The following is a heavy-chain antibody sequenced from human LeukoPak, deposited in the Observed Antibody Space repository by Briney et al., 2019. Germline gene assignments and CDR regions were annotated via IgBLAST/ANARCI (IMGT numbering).Heavy chain of an antibody. CDR1: GGSFSGYY. Sequence: SETLSLTCAVYGGSFSGYYWSWIRQPPGKGLEWIGEINHSGSTNYNPSLKSRVTISVDTSKNQFSLKLSSVTAADTAVYYCAGVGYYGNYFDYWGQGTLVTVSS. D-gene: IGHD3-10*01. J-gene: IGHJ4*02. CDR2: INHSGST. V-gene: IGHV4-34*01. CDR3: AGVGYYGNYFDY.